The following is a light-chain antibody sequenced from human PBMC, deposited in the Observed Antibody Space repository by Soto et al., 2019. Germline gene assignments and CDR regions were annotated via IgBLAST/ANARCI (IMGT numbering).Light chain of an antibody. CDR3: QYYDSSLSGWV. Sequence: QPVLTQPPSVSGAPGQRVTISCTGSSSNIGAGYDVHWYQQLPGTAPKLLIYGNSNRPSGVPDRFSGSKSGTSASLAITGLQAEDEADYYCQYYDSSLSGWVFGGGTKQTVL. CDR1: SSNIGAGYD. CDR2: GNS. J-gene: IGLJ3*02. V-gene: IGLV1-40*01.